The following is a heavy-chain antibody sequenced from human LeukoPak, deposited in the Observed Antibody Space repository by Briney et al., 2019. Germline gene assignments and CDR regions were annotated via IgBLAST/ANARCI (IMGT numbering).Heavy chain of an antibody. CDR1: GGSISSSSYY. V-gene: IGHV4-39*01. CDR2: IYYSGST. CDR3: ARSSGSYYNSQPNWFDP. J-gene: IGHJ5*02. Sequence: SETLSLTCTVSGGSISSSSYYWGWIRQPPGKGLEWIGSIYYSGSTYYNPSLKSRVTISVDTSKNQFSLNLNSVTAADTAVYYCARSSGSYYNSQPNWFDPWGQGTLVTVSS. D-gene: IGHD3-10*01.